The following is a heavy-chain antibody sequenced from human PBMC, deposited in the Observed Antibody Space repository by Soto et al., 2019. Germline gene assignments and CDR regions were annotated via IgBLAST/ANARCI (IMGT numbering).Heavy chain of an antibody. V-gene: IGHV4-31*03. CDR2: ISSSGST. D-gene: IGHD2-21*02. CDR1: GDYIGVVGY. J-gene: IGHJ5*02. Sequence: SETLALGCTLCGDYIGVVGYGRWVRQFPVRGLEWIGCISSSGSTYYNPALNNRISLSLDTSQNHFSLKLLSVTAADTAIYYCARSGVTGIVIPSHWFDPWGQGTMVTGSS. CDR3: ARSGVTGIVIPSHWFDP.